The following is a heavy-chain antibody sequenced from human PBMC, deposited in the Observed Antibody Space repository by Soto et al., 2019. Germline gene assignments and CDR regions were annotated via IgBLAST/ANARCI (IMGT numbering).Heavy chain of an antibody. J-gene: IGHJ3*02. CDR3: ARVRDSSGWYAFDI. D-gene: IGHD6-19*01. CDR2: IYHSGST. V-gene: IGHV4-38-2*02. CDR1: GYSISSGYY. Sequence: SETLSLTCTVSGYSISSGYYWGWIRQPPGKGLEWIGSIYHSGSTYYNPSLKSRVTISVDTSKTQFPLKLSFVTAADTAVYYCARVRDSSGWYAFDIWGQGTMVTVSS.